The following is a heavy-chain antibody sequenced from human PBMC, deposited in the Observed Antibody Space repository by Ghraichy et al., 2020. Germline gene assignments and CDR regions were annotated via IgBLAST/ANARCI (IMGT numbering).Heavy chain of an antibody. CDR2: IYYSGST. CDR3: ARVTPRLRNYGDLSDAFDI. D-gene: IGHD4-17*01. J-gene: IGHJ3*02. V-gene: IGHV4-59*01. CDR1: GGSISSYY. Sequence: SETLSLTCTVSGGSISSYYWSWIRQPPGKGLEWIGYIYYSGSTNYNPSLKSRVTISVDTSKNQFSLKLSSVTAADTAVYYCARVTPRLRNYGDLSDAFDIWGQGTMVTVSS.